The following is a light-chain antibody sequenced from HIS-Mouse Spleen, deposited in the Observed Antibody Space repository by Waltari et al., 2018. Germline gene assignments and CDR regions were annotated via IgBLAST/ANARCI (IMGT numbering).Light chain of an antibody. CDR2: DVS. CDR1: SSDVGGYNH. CDR3: SSYTSSSTEV. Sequence: QSALTQPASVSGSPGQSITISCTGTSSDVGGYNHVSWYQQHPGKAPKLMIYDVSNRPSGVSNRFSGSNSGNTASLTISGLQAEDEADYYCSSYTSSSTEVFGGGTKLTVL. J-gene: IGLJ2*01. V-gene: IGLV2-14*03.